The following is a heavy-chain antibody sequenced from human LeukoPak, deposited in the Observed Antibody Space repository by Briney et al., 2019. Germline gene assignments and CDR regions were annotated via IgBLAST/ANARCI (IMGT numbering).Heavy chain of an antibody. J-gene: IGHJ4*02. CDR1: GITVSDNY. D-gene: IGHD4-17*01. CDR2: LHPAGDT. CDR3: ARVHFPYGDFDY. Sequence: GGSLRVSCAASGITVSDNYMSWVRQTPGKGLEWVSTLHPAGDTYFADSVRGRFTISRDISKNTVYLQMGSLRAEDTAVYFCARVHFPYGDFDYWGQGALVTVSS. V-gene: IGHV3-53*01.